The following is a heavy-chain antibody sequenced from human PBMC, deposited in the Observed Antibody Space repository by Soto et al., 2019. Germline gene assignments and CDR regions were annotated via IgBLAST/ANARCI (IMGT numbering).Heavy chain of an antibody. Sequence: SETLSLTCTVSGGSISSYYWSWIRQPPGKGLEWIGYIYYSGITNYNPSLKSRVTISVDTSKNQFSLKLSSVTAADAAVYYCARYKSNYYYGMDVWGQGTTVTVSS. D-gene: IGHD1-20*01. CDR3: ARYKSNYYYGMDV. CDR2: IYYSGIT. CDR1: GGSISSYY. J-gene: IGHJ6*02. V-gene: IGHV4-59*01.